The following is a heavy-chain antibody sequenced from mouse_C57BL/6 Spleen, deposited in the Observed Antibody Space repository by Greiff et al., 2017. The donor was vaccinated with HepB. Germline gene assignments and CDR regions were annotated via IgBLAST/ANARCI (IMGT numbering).Heavy chain of an antibody. V-gene: IGHV1-55*01. Sequence: QVQLKQFGAELVKPGASVKMSCKASGYTFTSYWITWVKQRPGQGLEWIGDIYPGSGSTNYNEKFKSKATLTVDTSSSTAYMQLSSLTSEDSAVYYCARSSNWDWDYWGQGTTLTVSS. CDR1: GYTFTSYW. CDR3: ARSSNWDWDY. D-gene: IGHD4-1*01. CDR2: IYPGSGST. J-gene: IGHJ2*01.